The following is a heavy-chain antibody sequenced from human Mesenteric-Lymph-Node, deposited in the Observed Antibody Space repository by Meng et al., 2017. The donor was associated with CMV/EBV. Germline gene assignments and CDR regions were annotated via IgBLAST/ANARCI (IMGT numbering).Heavy chain of an antibody. CDR1: GGSISSGGYY. Sequence: SETLSLTCTVSGGSISSGGYYWSWIRQHPGKGLEWIGYIYYSGSTYYNPSLKSRVTISVDTSKNQFSLKLSSVTAADTAVYYCARGFMGHCSSTSCPAGDYWGQGTLVTVSS. V-gene: IGHV4-31*03. CDR3: ARGFMGHCSSTSCPAGDY. CDR2: IYYSGST. J-gene: IGHJ4*02. D-gene: IGHD2-2*01.